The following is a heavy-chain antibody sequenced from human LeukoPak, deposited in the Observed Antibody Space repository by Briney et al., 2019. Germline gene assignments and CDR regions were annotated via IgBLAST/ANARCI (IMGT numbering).Heavy chain of an antibody. D-gene: IGHD3-22*01. Sequence: SQTLSLTCAISGDSVSSNSAAWNWIRQSPSRGLEWLGRTYYRSKWYNDYAVSVKSRITINPDTPKNQFSLQLNSVTPEDTAVYYCARLAVEYYYDSSGYYYGLDYWGQGTLVTVSS. CDR2: TYYRSKWYN. V-gene: IGHV6-1*01. CDR3: ARLAVEYYYDSSGYYYGLDY. CDR1: GDSVSSNSAA. J-gene: IGHJ4*02.